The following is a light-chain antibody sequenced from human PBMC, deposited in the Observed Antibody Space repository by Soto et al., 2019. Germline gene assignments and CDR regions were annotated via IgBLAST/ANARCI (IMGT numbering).Light chain of an antibody. CDR1: SSDIGRYSY. CDR3: WSYAVGRTYV. CDR2: EVS. V-gene: IGLV2-14*01. Sequence: QSALTQPASVSGSPGQSIAISCTGTSSDIGRYSYVSWYQQHPGKAPKLIIYEVSYRPSGVSTRFSGSKSDNTASLTISGLQAEDEADYYCWSYAVGRTYVFGTGTKVTVL. J-gene: IGLJ1*01.